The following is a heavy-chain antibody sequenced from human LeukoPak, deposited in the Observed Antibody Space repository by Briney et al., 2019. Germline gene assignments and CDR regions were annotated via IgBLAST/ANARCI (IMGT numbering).Heavy chain of an antibody. Sequence: PGRSLRLSCAASGFTFSSYGMHWVRQAPGKGLEWVAVISYDGSNKYYAYSVKGRFTISRDNSKNTLYLQMNSLRGEDTAVYYCARDGHHYDQDVWGKGTTVTISS. CDR1: GFTFSSYG. CDR3: ARDGHHYDQDV. J-gene: IGHJ6*04. D-gene: IGHD3-22*01. CDR2: ISYDGSNK. V-gene: IGHV3-30*03.